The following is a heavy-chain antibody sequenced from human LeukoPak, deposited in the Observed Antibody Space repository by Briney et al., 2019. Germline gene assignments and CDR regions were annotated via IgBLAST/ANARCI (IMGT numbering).Heavy chain of an antibody. V-gene: IGHV3-33*01. CDR2: IWYDGSEK. CDR1: GFTFSSYG. Sequence: GTSLRLSCAASGFTFSSYGMHWVRQAPGKGLEWVSVIWYDGSEKYYADSVKGQFTIARDNSKNTLYLQMNSLRVEDTAVYYCARDSASSGDLAFDSWGQGTLVTVSS. D-gene: IGHD3-10*01. J-gene: IGHJ4*02. CDR3: ARDSASSGDLAFDS.